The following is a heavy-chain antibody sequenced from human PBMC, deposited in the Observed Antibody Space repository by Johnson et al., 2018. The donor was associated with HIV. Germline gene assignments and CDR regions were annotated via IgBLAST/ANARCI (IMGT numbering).Heavy chain of an antibody. J-gene: IGHJ3*02. CDR3: ARGRASWELYDAFEI. CDR2: ISYDGSNE. CDR1: GFTFSRCG. Sequence: QVQLVESGGGVVQPGRSLRLSCIASGFTFSRCGMHWVRQAPGKGLEWVALISYDGSNEYYADSVKGRFTISRDNSKNTLYLQMSSLRAGDTAVYYCARGRASWELYDAFEIWGQGTMVIVSS. V-gene: IGHV3-30*03. D-gene: IGHD1-26*01.